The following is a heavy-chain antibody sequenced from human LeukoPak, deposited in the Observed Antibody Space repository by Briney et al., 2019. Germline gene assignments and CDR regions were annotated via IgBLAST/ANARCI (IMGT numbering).Heavy chain of an antibody. CDR3: ARDRGIIVAAD. CDR1: GGTFSSYA. Sequence: SVKVSCKASGGTFSSYAISWVRQAPGQGLEWMGRIIPILGIANYAQKFQGRVTITADKSTSTAYMELSSLRSEDAAVYYCARDRGIIVAADWGQGTLVTVSS. D-gene: IGHD5-12*01. CDR2: IIPILGIA. V-gene: IGHV1-69*04. J-gene: IGHJ4*02.